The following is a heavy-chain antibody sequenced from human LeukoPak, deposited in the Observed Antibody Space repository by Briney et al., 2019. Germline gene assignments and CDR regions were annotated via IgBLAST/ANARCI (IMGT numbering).Heavy chain of an antibody. Sequence: GGSLRLSCAASGFTFSSYDMSWGRQPPARGLVGVSAISGSGGSTYYADSVKGRFTISRDKSKNTLYLQMNSLRAEDTAVYYCAKGGIAVAGRFDYWGQGTLVTVSS. CDR3: AKGGIAVAGRFDY. D-gene: IGHD6-19*01. V-gene: IGHV3-23*01. CDR2: ISGSGGST. CDR1: GFTFSSYD. J-gene: IGHJ4*02.